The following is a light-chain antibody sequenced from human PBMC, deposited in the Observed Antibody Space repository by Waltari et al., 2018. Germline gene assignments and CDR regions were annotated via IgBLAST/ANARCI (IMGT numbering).Light chain of an antibody. J-gene: IGKJ2*01. CDR1: QSVNNNY. CDR2: GIS. CDR3: QHYGGSPKYT. V-gene: IGKV3-20*01. Sequence: EIVLTQSPGTLSLSPGERATLSCRASQSVNNNYLAWYQAKPGQAPRLHIYGISLRATGVPDRFSGGGSGTDFTLTISRLEPEDFSVYYCQHYGGSPKYTFGQGTKLEIK.